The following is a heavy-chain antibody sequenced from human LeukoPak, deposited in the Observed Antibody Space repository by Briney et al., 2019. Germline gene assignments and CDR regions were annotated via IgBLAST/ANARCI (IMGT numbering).Heavy chain of an antibody. J-gene: IGHJ4*02. D-gene: IGHD1-1*01. V-gene: IGHV1-18*04. CDR2: ISAYNGNT. Sequence: GASVKVSCKASGYTFTSYGISWVRQAPGQGLEWMGWISAYNGNTNYAQKLQGRVTMTTDTSTSTAYMELRSLRSDDTAVYYCARVALGRTGTTSFDYWGQETLVTVSS. CDR3: ARVALGRTGTTSFDY. CDR1: GYTFTSYG.